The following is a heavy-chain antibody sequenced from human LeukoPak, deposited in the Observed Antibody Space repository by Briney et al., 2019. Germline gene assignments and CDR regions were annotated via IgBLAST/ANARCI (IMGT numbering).Heavy chain of an antibody. Sequence: GGSLRLSCAVSGFTFSSYAMSWVRQAPGKGLEWVANINQDGSEKYYVDSVKGRFTISRDNAKNSLYLQLNSLRAEDTAVYYCAKYYYDTSGYYPFDYWGQGNLVTVSS. J-gene: IGHJ4*02. CDR1: GFTFSSYA. CDR3: AKYYYDTSGYYPFDY. D-gene: IGHD3-22*01. CDR2: INQDGSEK. V-gene: IGHV3-7*01.